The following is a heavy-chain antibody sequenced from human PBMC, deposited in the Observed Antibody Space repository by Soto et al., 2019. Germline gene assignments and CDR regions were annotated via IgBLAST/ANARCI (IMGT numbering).Heavy chain of an antibody. CDR3: AKEGGTSFDI. CDR1: GFTLSNYV. Sequence: GSLRLSCAASGFTLSNYVMNWVRQAPGRGLEWVSRISVSGGSSYYADSVKDRFAISRDNSKNTLDLQMNSLRAEDTAVYYCAKEGGTSFDIWGQGTMVTVSS. V-gene: IGHV3-23*01. D-gene: IGHD3-16*01. J-gene: IGHJ3*02. CDR2: ISVSGGSS.